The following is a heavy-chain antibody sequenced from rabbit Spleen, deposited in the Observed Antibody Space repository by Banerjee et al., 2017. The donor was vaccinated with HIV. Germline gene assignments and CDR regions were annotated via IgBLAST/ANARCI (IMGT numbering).Heavy chain of an antibody. J-gene: IGHJ3*01. V-gene: IGHV1S40*01. D-gene: IGHD1-1*01. Sequence: QSLEESGGDLVKPGASLTLTCTASGVSFSISSYMCWVRQAPGKGLEWIACIDAGSSAFTYFATWAKGRFTISKTSSTTVTLQLSSLTAADTATYFCARDPNYASGHYIYSFWGPGTLVTVS. CDR3: ARDPNYASGHYIYSF. CDR2: IDAGSSAFT. CDR1: GVSFSISSY.